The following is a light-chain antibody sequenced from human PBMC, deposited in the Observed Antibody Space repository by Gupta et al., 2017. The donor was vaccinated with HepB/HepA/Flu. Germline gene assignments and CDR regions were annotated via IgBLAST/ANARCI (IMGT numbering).Light chain of an antibody. Sequence: DIVMTQSPDSPAVSLGERATIYCKSSQSVFYNSNNMNYLAWYQQKPGQPPKLLIYWASTRESGVPDRFSGSGSGTDFTLTITSLQAEDGAVYYCQQHYSTPLTFGGGTKVDIK. V-gene: IGKV4-1*01. J-gene: IGKJ4*01. CDR2: WAS. CDR1: QSVFYNSNNMNY. CDR3: QQHYSTPLT.